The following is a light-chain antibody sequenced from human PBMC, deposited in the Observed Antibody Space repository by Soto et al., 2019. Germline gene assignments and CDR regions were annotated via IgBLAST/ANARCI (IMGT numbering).Light chain of an antibody. CDR1: SSNIGAGYD. CDR2: DNN. V-gene: IGLV1-40*01. Sequence: QSVLTQPPSVSGAPGQRVNISCTGSSSNIGAGYDVHWYQHLPGTAPKLLIYDNNNRPSGVPDRFSGSKSGTSASLAITGLQAEDEADYYGQSYDSSLSAYVVFGGGTKLTVL. CDR3: QSYDSSLSAYVV. J-gene: IGLJ2*01.